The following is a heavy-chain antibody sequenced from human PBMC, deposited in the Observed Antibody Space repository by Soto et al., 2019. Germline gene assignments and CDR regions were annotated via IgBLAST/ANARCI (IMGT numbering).Heavy chain of an antibody. D-gene: IGHD2-21*02. Sequence: QVQLVQSGAEVKEPGSSVKVSCKASGGTFSSYAISWVRQAPGQGLEWMGGIIPIFGTANYAQKFQGRVTITADESTSTAYMELSSLRSEDTAVYYCAGSPKKGWGRSLPFDYWGQGTLVTVSS. J-gene: IGHJ4*02. CDR2: IIPIFGTA. CDR1: GGTFSSYA. CDR3: AGSPKKGWGRSLPFDY. V-gene: IGHV1-69*01.